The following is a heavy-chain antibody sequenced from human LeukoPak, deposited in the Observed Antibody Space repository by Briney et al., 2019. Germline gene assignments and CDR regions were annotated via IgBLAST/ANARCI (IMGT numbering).Heavy chain of an antibody. CDR3: ARTSSWYRSDFDY. D-gene: IGHD6-13*01. Sequence: PSETLSLTCTVSGGSISSYYWSWIRQPPGKGLEWIGYIYYSGSTNYNPSLKSRVTISVDTSKNQFSLKLSSVTAADTAVYYCARTSSWYRSDFDYWGQGTLVTVSS. V-gene: IGHV4-59*01. J-gene: IGHJ4*02. CDR1: GGSISSYY. CDR2: IYYSGST.